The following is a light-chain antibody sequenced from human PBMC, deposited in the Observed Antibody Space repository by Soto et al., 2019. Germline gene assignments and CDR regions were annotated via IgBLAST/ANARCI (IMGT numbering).Light chain of an antibody. Sequence: DIQMTQSPSSLSASAGDRVIITCRASQGISNYLNWYQQKPGKAPKLLIYAASNLQSGVPPRFSGSGSGTDFALTISSLLPEDFASYHCQQGYSPPLTFGGGTEVEIK. V-gene: IGKV1-39*01. J-gene: IGKJ4*01. CDR2: AAS. CDR3: QQGYSPPLT. CDR1: QGISNY.